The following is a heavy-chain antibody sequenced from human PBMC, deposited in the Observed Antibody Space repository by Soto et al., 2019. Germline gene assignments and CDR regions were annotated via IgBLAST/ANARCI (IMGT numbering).Heavy chain of an antibody. CDR2: ISGSGGST. V-gene: IGHV3-23*01. Sequence: GGSLRLSCAASGFTFSSYAMSWVRQAPGKGLEWVSAISGSGGSTYYADSVKGRFTISRDNSKNTLYLQMNSLRAEDTAVYYCAIVTVAGDAFDIWGQGTMVTVSS. CDR3: AIVTVAGDAFDI. CDR1: GFTFSSYA. D-gene: IGHD6-19*01. J-gene: IGHJ3*02.